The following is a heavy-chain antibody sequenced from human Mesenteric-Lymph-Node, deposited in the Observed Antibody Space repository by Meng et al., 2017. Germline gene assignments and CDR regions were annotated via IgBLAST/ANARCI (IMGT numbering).Heavy chain of an antibody. Sequence: ASVKVSCKASGYTFTGYYMHWVRQAPGQGLEWMEIINPSGGSTSYAQKFQGRVTMTRDTSTSTVYMELSSLRSEDTAVYYCASCGSYYGLAFGMDVWGQGTTVTVSS. CDR1: GYTFTGYY. D-gene: IGHD1-26*01. CDR2: INPSGGST. J-gene: IGHJ6*02. V-gene: IGHV1-46*01. CDR3: ASCGSYYGLAFGMDV.